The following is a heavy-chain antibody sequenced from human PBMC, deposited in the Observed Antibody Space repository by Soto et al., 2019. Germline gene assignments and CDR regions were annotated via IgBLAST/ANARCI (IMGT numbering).Heavy chain of an antibody. D-gene: IGHD6-13*01. CDR3: ARFIAGQTTGYNWYDP. V-gene: IGHV4-59*01. Sequence: SETLSLTCTVSGGSISSYYWSWIRQPPGKGLEWIGYIYYSGSTNYNPSLKSRVTISVDTSKNQFSLKLSSVTAADTAVYYCARFIAGQTTGYNWYDPWGQGTLVTVSS. J-gene: IGHJ5*02. CDR2: IYYSGST. CDR1: GGSISSYY.